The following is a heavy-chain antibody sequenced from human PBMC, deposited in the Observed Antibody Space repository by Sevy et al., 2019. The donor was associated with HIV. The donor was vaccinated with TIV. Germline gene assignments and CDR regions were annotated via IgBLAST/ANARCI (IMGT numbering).Heavy chain of an antibody. Sequence: SETLSLTCTVSGGSISSGGYYWSWIRQHPGKGLEWIGYIYYSGSTYYNPSLKSRVTISVDTSKNQFSVKLSSVTAADTAVYYCARSRMAYCGGDCYFGLYYYYGMDVWGQGTTVTVSS. V-gene: IGHV4-31*03. CDR3: ARSRMAYCGGDCYFGLYYYYGMDV. D-gene: IGHD2-21*02. J-gene: IGHJ6*02. CDR2: IYYSGST. CDR1: GGSISSGGYY.